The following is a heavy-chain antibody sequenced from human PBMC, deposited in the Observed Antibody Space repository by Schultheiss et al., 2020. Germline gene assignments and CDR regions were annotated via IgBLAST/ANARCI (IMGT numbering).Heavy chain of an antibody. CDR3: ARVASSYLGFASCDY. V-gene: IGHV4-39*02. CDR1: GGSISSSSYY. D-gene: IGHD1-26*01. J-gene: IGHJ4*02. CDR2: IQHNGDI. Sequence: SQTLSLTCTVSGGSISSSSYYWGWIRQPPGKGLEWIASIQHNGDIQYNPSLERRVSMLVDTSKNHFSLKLNSVTDADTATYYCARVASSYLGFASCDYWGQGALVTVSS.